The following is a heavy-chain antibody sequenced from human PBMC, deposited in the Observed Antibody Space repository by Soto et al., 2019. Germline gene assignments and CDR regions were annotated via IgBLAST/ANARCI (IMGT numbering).Heavy chain of an antibody. Sequence: LSLTCTVSGDSISSYYWSWIRQPPGKGLEWIGYIYYSGYTNYADSVKGRFTISRDNAKNSLYLQVNSLRAEDTAVYYCARDRSSWLVSGAFDIWGQGTMVTVSS. J-gene: IGHJ3*02. CDR3: ARDRSSWLVSGAFDI. D-gene: IGHD6-13*01. CDR1: GDSISSYY. CDR2: IYYSGYT. V-gene: IGHV3-11*06.